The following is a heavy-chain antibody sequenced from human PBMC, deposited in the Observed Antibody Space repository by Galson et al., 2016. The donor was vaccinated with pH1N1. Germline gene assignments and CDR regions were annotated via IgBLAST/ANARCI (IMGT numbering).Heavy chain of an antibody. V-gene: IGHV5-51*01. Sequence: QSGAEVKKPGESLKISCKGSGYRFPSSWIGWVRQMPGKGLEWMGIIYLGGSLIRYRPSFQGQVTISADKSVNIVYLEWVSLKASDTAMYYCARQNDYGDYRGDAFDIWGQGTMDTVSS. CDR2: IYLGGSLI. J-gene: IGHJ3*02. CDR3: ARQNDYGDYRGDAFDI. D-gene: IGHD4-17*01. CDR1: GYRFPSSW.